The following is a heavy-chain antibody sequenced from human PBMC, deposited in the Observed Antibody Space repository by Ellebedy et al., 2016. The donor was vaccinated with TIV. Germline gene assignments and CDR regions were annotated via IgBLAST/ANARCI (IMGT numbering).Heavy chain of an antibody. CDR2: IYHSGST. CDR1: GGSISSSNW. CDR3: ARDSDYYGSGSYPHGAFDI. J-gene: IGHJ3*02. Sequence: SETLSLTCAVSGGSISSSNWWTWVRQPPGKGLEWIGEIYHSGSTNYNPSLKSRVSISVDKSKNQFSLKLSSVTAADTAVYYCARDSDYYGSGSYPHGAFDIWGQGTMVTVSS. V-gene: IGHV4-4*02. D-gene: IGHD3-10*01.